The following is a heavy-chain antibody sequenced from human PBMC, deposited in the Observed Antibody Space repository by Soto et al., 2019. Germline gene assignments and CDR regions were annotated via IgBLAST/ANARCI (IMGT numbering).Heavy chain of an antibody. Sequence: GASVEVACKASGGTLSSYGISGVRQAPGQGLEWMGWISAYNGNTKYAQKLQGRVTITRDTSASTAYMELSSLRSEDTAVYYCARVPGYSIGDLWGRGTLVTVSS. CDR2: ISAYNGNT. CDR3: ARVPGYSIGDL. J-gene: IGHJ2*01. D-gene: IGHD2-21*01. V-gene: IGHV1-18*01. CDR1: GGTLSSYG.